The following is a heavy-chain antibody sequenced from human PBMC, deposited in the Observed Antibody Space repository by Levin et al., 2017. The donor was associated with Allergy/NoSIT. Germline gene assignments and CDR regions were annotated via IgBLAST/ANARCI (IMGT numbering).Heavy chain of an antibody. CDR2: INIDGTST. Sequence: GESLKISCSASGFTFSTYWMHWVRQAPGKGLVWVPRINIDGTSTAYADSVKGRFTISRDNNKNILYLQMNSLRAEDTALYYCVRESPSVFDIWGQGTTVTVSS. CDR3: VRESPSVFDI. J-gene: IGHJ3*02. V-gene: IGHV3-74*01. CDR1: GFTFSTYW. D-gene: IGHD5/OR15-5a*01.